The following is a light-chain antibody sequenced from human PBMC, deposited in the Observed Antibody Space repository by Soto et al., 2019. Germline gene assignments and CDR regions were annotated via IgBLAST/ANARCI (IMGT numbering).Light chain of an antibody. Sequence: QSVLTQSPSASASLGASVKLTCTLSSGHSSYAIAWHQQQPEKGPRYLMKLNSDGSHSKGDGIPDRFSGSSSGAERYLTFSSLQSEDEADYYCQTWGTGIHWVFGGGTKLTVL. J-gene: IGLJ3*02. CDR2: LNSDGSH. V-gene: IGLV4-69*01. CDR3: QTWGTGIHWV. CDR1: SGHSSYA.